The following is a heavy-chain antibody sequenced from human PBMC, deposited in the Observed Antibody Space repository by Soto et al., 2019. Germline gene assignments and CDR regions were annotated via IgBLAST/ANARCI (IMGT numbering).Heavy chain of an antibody. CDR3: ASHSISSDYYYYMDV. J-gene: IGHJ6*03. CDR1: GDILTSYW. Sequence: EVQLVQSGAEVKKPGESLKISCKGSGDILTSYWIAWVRQTPAKGLEWMGMIYPGDSDTRYSPSFQGQVTISADKSISTAFLQWSSLKASDTAVYYCASHSISSDYYYYMDVWGKGTTVTFSS. D-gene: IGHD6-6*01. V-gene: IGHV5-51*03. CDR2: IYPGDSDT.